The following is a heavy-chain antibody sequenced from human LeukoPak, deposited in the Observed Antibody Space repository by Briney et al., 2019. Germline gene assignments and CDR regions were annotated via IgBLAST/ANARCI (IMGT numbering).Heavy chain of an antibody. D-gene: IGHD6-19*01. CDR3: AKTVAGSFYFDY. Sequence: GGSLRLSCVASGFTFSNYGIHWVRQAPGKGLQWVTFIRYDGSNKYYADSVKGRFTISRDNSKNTLYLQMNSLRAEDTAVYYCAKTVAGSFYFDYWGQGTLVTVSS. CDR1: GFTFSNYG. J-gene: IGHJ4*02. V-gene: IGHV3-30*02. CDR2: IRYDGSNK.